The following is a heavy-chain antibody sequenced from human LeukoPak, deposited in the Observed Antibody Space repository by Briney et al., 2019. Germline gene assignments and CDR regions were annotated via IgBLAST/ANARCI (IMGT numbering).Heavy chain of an antibody. CDR1: VGSFSGYY. D-gene: IGHD6-19*01. CDR2: IKQDGSEK. J-gene: IGHJ6*03. CDR3: ARGMKDGGWQYYYYYRDV. Sequence: PSETLSLTCADYVGSFSGYYWSWVRQAPGKGLEWVANIKQDGSEKYYVDSVKGQFTISRDNAKNSLYLQMNSLRAEDTAVYYCARGMKDGGWQYYYYYRDVWGKGTTVTVSS. V-gene: IGHV3-7*01.